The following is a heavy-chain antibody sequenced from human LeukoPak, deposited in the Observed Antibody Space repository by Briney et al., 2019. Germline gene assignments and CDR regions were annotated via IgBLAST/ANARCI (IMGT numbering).Heavy chain of an antibody. CDR3: ARHVTTVVSPPLDY. J-gene: IGHJ4*02. Sequence: PSETLSLTCTVSGGSISSYYWSWIRQPPGKGLEWIGYIYYSGSTNYNPSLKSRVTISVDTSKNQFSLKLSSVTAADTAVYYCARHVTTVVSPPLDYWGQGTLVTVSS. CDR1: GGSISSYY. D-gene: IGHD4-23*01. V-gene: IGHV4-59*08. CDR2: IYYSGST.